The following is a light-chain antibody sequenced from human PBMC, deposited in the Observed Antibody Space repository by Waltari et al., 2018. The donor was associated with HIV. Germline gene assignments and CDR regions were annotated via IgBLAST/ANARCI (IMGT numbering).Light chain of an antibody. CDR2: WAS. J-gene: IGKJ1*01. CDR3: LQYYTTPQT. V-gene: IGKV4-1*01. Sequence: FVMTQSPDSLAVSLGERATINCKSGQSVLYSPNSKNYLAWYLQKPGHPPKLLIYWASTRESGVPDRFSGGGSGTDFTLTISSLQAEDVAVYFCLQYYTTPQTFGQGTKVEIK. CDR1: QSVLYSPNSKNY.